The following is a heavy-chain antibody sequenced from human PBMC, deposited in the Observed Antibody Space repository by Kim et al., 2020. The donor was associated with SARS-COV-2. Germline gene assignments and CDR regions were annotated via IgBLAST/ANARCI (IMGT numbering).Heavy chain of an antibody. CDR2: IKQDGSEK. Sequence: GGSLRLSCAASGFTFSSYWMSWVRQAPGKGLEWVANIKQDGSEKYYVDSVKGRFTISRDNAKNSLYLQMNSLRAEDTAVYYCARDGWYYDFWSDAFDIWGQGTMVTVSS. V-gene: IGHV3-7*03. CDR3: ARDGWYYDFWSDAFDI. J-gene: IGHJ3*02. CDR1: GFTFSSYW. D-gene: IGHD3-3*01.